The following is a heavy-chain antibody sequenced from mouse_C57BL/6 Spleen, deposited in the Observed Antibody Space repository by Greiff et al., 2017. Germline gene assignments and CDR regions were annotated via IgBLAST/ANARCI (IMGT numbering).Heavy chain of an antibody. CDR1: GYTFTDYE. V-gene: IGHV1-15*01. J-gene: IGHJ4*01. Sequence: QVQLKESGAELVRPGASVTLSCKASGYTFTDYEMHWVKQTPVHGLEWIGAIDPETGGTAYNQKFKGKAILTADKSSSTAYMELRSLTSEDSAVYYCTRGSYDGYYVGAMDYWGQGTSVTVSS. CDR2: IDPETGGT. CDR3: TRGSYDGYYVGAMDY. D-gene: IGHD2-3*01.